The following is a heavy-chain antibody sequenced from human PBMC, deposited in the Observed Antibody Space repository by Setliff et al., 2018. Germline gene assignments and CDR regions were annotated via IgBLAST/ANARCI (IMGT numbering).Heavy chain of an antibody. Sequence: SGPTLVNPTQTLTLTCPFSGFSLATTGVGVGWIRQPPGKALECLALLYWNDREEYSPSLKSRLTLTKDTSKNQVVLTMTNMDPVDTATYYCARIRKGYTGYEGFDYWGQGTLVTVSS. CDR2: LYWNDRE. J-gene: IGHJ4*02. D-gene: IGHD5-12*01. V-gene: IGHV2-5*01. CDR3: ARIRKGYTGYEGFDY. CDR1: GFSLATTGVG.